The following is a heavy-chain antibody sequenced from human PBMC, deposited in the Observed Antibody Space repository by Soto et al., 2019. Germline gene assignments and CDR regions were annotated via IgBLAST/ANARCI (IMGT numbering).Heavy chain of an antibody. V-gene: IGHV4-4*02. CDR1: GGSISSSNW. J-gene: IGHJ4*02. Sequence: QVQLQESGPGLVKPSGTLSLTCAVSGGSISSSNWWSWVRQPPGKGLEWIGEIYYSGTTKYNPSLKSRVTISVDKSKNLFSLKMYSVTAADTAVYYCARDQGYCSGGSCYVFDSWGQGTLVTVSS. CDR2: IYYSGTT. CDR3: ARDQGYCSGGSCYVFDS. D-gene: IGHD2-15*01.